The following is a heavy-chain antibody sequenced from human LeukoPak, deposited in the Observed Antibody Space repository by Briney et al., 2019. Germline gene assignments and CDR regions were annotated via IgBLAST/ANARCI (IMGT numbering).Heavy chain of an antibody. CDR3: ARDVNRIQLRSDDLDY. CDR1: GYTFTSYG. D-gene: IGHD5-18*01. CDR2: ISAYNGNT. V-gene: IGHV1-18*01. Sequence: GASVKVSCKASGYTFTSYGISWVRQAPGQGLEWMGWISAYNGNTNYAQKLQGRVTMTTDTSTSTAYMELRSLRSDDTAVYYCARDVNRIQLRSDDLDYWGQGTLVTVSS. J-gene: IGHJ4*02.